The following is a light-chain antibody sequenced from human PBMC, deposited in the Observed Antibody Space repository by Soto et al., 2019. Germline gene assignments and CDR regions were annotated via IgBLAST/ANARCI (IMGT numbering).Light chain of an antibody. Sequence: ETVMTQSPATLSVSPGERATLSCRASESVSSYLAWYQQKPGQAPRLLIYGASARATGVPARFSGCGSGTDFTLIISSLQPEDFAVYYCHQYLNWPQAFGQGTKVEIK. CDR3: HQYLNWPQA. J-gene: IGKJ1*01. CDR1: ESVSSY. CDR2: GAS. V-gene: IGKV3-15*01.